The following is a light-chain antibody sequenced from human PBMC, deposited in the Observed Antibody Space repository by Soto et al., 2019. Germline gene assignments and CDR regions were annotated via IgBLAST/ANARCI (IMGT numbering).Light chain of an antibody. CDR3: QQYDSSPRT. Sequence: DSVLTQSPGILYLSPGERANLSCRASQSVSSSYLAWYQQKPGQAPRLLIYRTSNRATGIPDRFSGSGSGTDFTLTISRLEPEDFAVYWCQQYDSSPRTFGQGTKVDI. CDR1: QSVSSSY. CDR2: RTS. J-gene: IGKJ1*01. V-gene: IGKV3-20*01.